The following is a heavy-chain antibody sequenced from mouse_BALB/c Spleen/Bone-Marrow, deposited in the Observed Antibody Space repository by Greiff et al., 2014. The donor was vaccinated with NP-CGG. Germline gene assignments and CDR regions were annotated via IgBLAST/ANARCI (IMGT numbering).Heavy chain of an antibody. D-gene: IGHD2-4*01. J-gene: IGHJ4*01. Sequence: LVKTGASVKISCKASGYSFTGYYMHWVKQSHGKSLECIGYISCYNGATRYNQKFKGKATFTVDTSSSTAHMQXXXLXXXXSAXYFCARGGTMISTDAMDYWGQGTSVTVSS. CDR2: ISCYNGAT. CDR1: GYSFTGYY. V-gene: IGHV1S34*01. CDR3: ARGGTMISTDAMDY.